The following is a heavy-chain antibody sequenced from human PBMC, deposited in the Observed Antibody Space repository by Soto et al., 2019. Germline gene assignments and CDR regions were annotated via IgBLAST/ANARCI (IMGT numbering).Heavy chain of an antibody. CDR2: IYYAGTT. CDR1: SGSINNYY. V-gene: IGHV4-59*08. CDR3: ARLGGYYQALDS. J-gene: IGHJ4*02. Sequence: QVQLQESGPGLVKPSETLSLTCTVSSGSINNYYWSWIRQPPGTGLEFIGYIYYAGTTTYNPSLKSRVTISVDTSKNQFSLKLSSVTAADTAVYYCARLGGYYQALDSWGQGTLLTVSS. D-gene: IGHD3-22*01.